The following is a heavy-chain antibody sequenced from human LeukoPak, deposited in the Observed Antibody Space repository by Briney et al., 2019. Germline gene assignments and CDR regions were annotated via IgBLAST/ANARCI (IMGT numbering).Heavy chain of an antibody. J-gene: IGHJ4*02. D-gene: IGHD3-3*01. V-gene: IGHV1-8*01. CDR2: MNPNSGNT. CDR1: GYTFTSYD. CDR3: ARVSTYFGVVTDFDY. Sequence: ASVNVSCKASGYTFTSYDINWVRQAPGQGLEWMGWMNPNSGNTGYAQKFQGRVTMTRNTSISTAYMELSSLRSEDTAVYYCARVSTYFGVVTDFDYWGQGTLVTVSS.